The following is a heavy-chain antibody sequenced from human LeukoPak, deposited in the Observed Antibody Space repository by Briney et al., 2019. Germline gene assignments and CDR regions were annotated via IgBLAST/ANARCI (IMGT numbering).Heavy chain of an antibody. CDR3: AKDGMIPYAFDI. Sequence: LSLTCAVSGGSISSGGYSWSWVRQAPGKGLEWVSAISGSGGSTYYADSVKGRFTISRDNSKNTLYLQMNSLRAEDTAVYYCAKDGMIPYAFDIWGQGTMVTVSS. J-gene: IGHJ3*02. V-gene: IGHV3-23*01. CDR2: ISGSGGST. D-gene: IGHD3-16*01. CDR1: GGSISSGGYS.